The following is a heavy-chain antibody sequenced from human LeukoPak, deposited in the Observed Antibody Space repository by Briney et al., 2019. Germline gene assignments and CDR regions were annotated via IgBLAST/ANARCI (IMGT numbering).Heavy chain of an antibody. J-gene: IGHJ4*02. V-gene: IGHV3-7*01. CDR1: GFTFSSYS. CDR3: AREVVADY. D-gene: IGHD6-6*01. Sequence: PGGSLRLSCAASGFTFSSYSMSWVRQAPGKGLEWVANIKQDGSEKYYVDSVKGRFTISRDNAKNSLYLQMNSLRAEDTAVYYCAREVVADYWGQGTLVTVSS. CDR2: IKQDGSEK.